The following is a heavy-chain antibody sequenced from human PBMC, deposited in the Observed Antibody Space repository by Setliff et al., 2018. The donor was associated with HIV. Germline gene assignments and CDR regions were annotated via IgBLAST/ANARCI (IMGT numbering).Heavy chain of an antibody. J-gene: IGHJ4*02. CDR1: GGSITSSNSY. V-gene: IGHV4-39*01. CDR2: IYYNGHT. Sequence: PSETLSLTCTVSGGSITSSNSYWGWIRQSPGKGLEWIGSIYYNGHTSDNPSLQSRVTISVDRSQNKFSLRLRSVTATDPAVYYCARQTWEYYDTLNGYYRSPKNCDSWGQGTLVTVSS. D-gene: IGHD3-9*01. CDR3: ARQTWEYYDTLNGYYRSPKNCDS.